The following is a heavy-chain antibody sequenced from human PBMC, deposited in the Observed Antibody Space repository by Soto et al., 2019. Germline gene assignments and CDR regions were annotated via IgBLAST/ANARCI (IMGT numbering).Heavy chain of an antibody. CDR3: ARRRGADYKGCFHC. V-gene: IGHV2-5*01. Sequence: QITLKESGPTLVKPTQTLTLTCTFSGFSLSTSGVGVGWIRQAPGKALEWLALIYWSDEKRYSPALSSRLTITQDTSKNRIFLTITNMDPVDTATCYCARRRGADYKGCFHCWGQGTRVTVSS. J-gene: IGHJ4*02. CDR2: IYWSDEK. D-gene: IGHD1-20*01. CDR1: GFSLSTSGVG.